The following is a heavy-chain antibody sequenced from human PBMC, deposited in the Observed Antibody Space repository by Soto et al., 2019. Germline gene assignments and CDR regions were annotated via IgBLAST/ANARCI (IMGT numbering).Heavy chain of an antibody. Sequence: SETLSLTCTVSGCSITRGGYYWSWIRQHPGKGLECIGYIYYSGSTYYNPSLKSRVTISVDTSKNQFSLKLSSVTAADTAVYYCARLELDYYDSSGYYPTLFDYWGQGTLVTVSS. CDR2: IYYSGST. CDR1: GCSITRGGYY. CDR3: ARLELDYYDSSGYYPTLFDY. V-gene: IGHV4-31*03. J-gene: IGHJ4*02. D-gene: IGHD3-22*01.